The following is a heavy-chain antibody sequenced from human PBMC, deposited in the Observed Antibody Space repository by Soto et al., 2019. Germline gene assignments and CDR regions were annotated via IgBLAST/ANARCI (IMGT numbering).Heavy chain of an antibody. Sequence: SETLSRTCSVSGGSISSAENFWYWIRQSPGKGLEWIGYIHHSGSTYYNPSLKSRLTISVDTSKNQISLKLNSVTAADTAVYYCARDTGPYTHNFDYRDQGTVDTVST. D-gene: IGHD2-8*02. CDR3: ARDTGPYTHNFDY. J-gene: IGHJ4*02. V-gene: IGHV4-30-4*01. CDR1: GGSISSAENF. CDR2: IHHSGST.